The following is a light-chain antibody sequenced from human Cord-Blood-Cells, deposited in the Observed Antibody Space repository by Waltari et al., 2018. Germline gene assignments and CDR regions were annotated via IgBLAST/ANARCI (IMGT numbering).Light chain of an antibody. CDR1: SSDVGGYNY. Sequence: QSALTQPRSVSGSPGQSVTISCTGTSSDVGGYNYVSWYQQHPGKAPKLMIYDVSKRPSGVPDRFSGSKSGNTASLTSSGLQAEDEADYYCCSYTGSYSYVFGTGTKVTVV. V-gene: IGLV2-11*01. J-gene: IGLJ1*01. CDR3: CSYTGSYSYV. CDR2: DVS.